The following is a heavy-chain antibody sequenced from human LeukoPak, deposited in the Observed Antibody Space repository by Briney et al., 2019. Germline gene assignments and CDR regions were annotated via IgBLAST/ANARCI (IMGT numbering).Heavy chain of an antibody. V-gene: IGHV4-34*01. CDR2: IHHSGST. D-gene: IGHD6-13*01. CDR1: GGSFSGYY. J-gene: IGHJ4*02. Sequence: SETLSLTCAVYGGSFSGYYWSWIRQPPGKGLEWIGEIHHSGSTNYNPSLKSRVTISVDTSKNQFSLKLSSVTAADTAVYCCARVSMEQLVNFDYWGQGTLVTVSS. CDR3: ARVSMEQLVNFDY.